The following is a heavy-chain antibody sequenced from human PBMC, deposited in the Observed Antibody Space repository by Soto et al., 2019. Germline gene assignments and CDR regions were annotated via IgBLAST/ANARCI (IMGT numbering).Heavy chain of an antibody. V-gene: IGHV1-69*08. CDR2: IIPLLGET. CDR1: GTIFSSYT. CDR3: ARGLGGRMDD. J-gene: IGHJ6*02. Sequence: QVQLVQSGAEVKKPGSSVRVSCKASGTIFSSYTISWVRQAPGQGLEWMGWIIPLLGETNSAQKFQGRVTITADKSTNTAYMELNSLRLEDTAVYYCARGLGGRMDDWGQGTTVTVSS. D-gene: IGHD3-16*01.